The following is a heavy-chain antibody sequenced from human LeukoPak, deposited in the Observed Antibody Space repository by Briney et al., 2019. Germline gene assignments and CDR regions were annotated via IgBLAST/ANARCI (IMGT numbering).Heavy chain of an antibody. J-gene: IGHJ4*02. CDR2: ISSDGSTK. CDR3: ARASITRVRGELVYYFDF. CDR1: GFTFSSYE. Sequence: GGSLRLSCAPSGFTFSSYEVNWARQAPGKGLEWVSYISSDGSTKYYADYVKGLFTIYRDNANNSLYLQMNSLRAEDTAVYYCARASITRVRGELVYYFDFWGQGTLVTVSS. D-gene: IGHD3-10*01. V-gene: IGHV3-48*03.